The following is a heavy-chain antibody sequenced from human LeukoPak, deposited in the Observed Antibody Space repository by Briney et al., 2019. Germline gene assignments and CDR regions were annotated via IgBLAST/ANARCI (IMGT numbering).Heavy chain of an antibody. D-gene: IGHD3-22*01. CDR3: ARDPYYYDSSGYRMHDAFDI. Sequence: GASVKVSCKASGYTFTSYYMHWVRQAPGQGLEWMGIINPSGGSTSYAQKFQGGVTMTRDTSTSTVYMELSSLRSEDTAVYYCARDPYYYDSSGYRMHDAFDIWGQGTMVTVPS. CDR1: GYTFTSYY. J-gene: IGHJ3*02. V-gene: IGHV1-46*01. CDR2: INPSGGST.